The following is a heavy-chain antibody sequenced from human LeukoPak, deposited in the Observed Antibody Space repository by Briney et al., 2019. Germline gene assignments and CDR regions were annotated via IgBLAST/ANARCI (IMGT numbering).Heavy chain of an antibody. CDR1: GFTFSSYG. Sequence: QPRRSLRLSCAASGFTFSSYGMHWVRQAPSKGMEWVAVISYDGSEQYYADSVKGRFTISRDNSKNTLYLQMNSLRTEDTAVYYCAKDLRGDRRSYYFDSWALETLVTVSS. V-gene: IGHV3-30*18. J-gene: IGHJ4*02. D-gene: IGHD2-21*01. CDR3: AKDLRGDRRSYYFDS. CDR2: ISYDGSEQ.